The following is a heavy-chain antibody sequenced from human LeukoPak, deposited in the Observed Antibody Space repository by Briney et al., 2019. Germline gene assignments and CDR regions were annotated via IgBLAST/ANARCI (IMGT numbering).Heavy chain of an antibody. Sequence: SETLSLTCTVSGGSISSYDWSWIRQPPGKGLEWVGYIYYGGSTNYNPSLKSRVTISVDTSKNQFSLKLTSVTAADTAVYYCARADYGGNLTPLFDFWGQGTLVTVSS. V-gene: IGHV4-59*01. CDR2: IYYGGST. CDR3: ARADYGGNLTPLFDF. D-gene: IGHD4-23*01. J-gene: IGHJ4*02. CDR1: GGSISSYD.